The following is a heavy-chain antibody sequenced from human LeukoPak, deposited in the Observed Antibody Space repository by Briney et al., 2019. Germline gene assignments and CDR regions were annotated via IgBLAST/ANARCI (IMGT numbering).Heavy chain of an antibody. CDR2: IYPDDSDT. D-gene: IGHD2-2*02. V-gene: IGHV5-51*01. CDR3: ARIDCSSASCYTKPNYFFYGMDV. Sequence: GESLKISCKGSGYSFPDYWIGWVRQMPGKGLEWMGIIYPDDSDTRYSPSFQGQVSISVDKSISTAYLQWSSLKASDTAMYFCARIDCSSASCYTKPNYFFYGMDVWGQGTTVTVSS. J-gene: IGHJ6*02. CDR1: GYSFPDYW.